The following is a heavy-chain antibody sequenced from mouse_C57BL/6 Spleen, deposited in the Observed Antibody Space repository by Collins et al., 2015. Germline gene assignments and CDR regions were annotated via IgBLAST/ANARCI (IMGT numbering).Heavy chain of an antibody. Sequence: VQLVESGGGLVQPKGSLKLSCAASGFSFNTYAMNWVRQAPGKGLEWVARIRSKSNNYATYYADSVKDRFTISRDDSESMLYLQMNNLKTEDTAMYYCVRHRSSWYFDVWGTGTTVTVSS. J-gene: IGHJ1*03. CDR3: VRHRSSWYFDV. CDR1: GFSFNTYA. D-gene: IGHD1-1*01. CDR2: IRSKSNNYAT. V-gene: IGHV10-1*01.